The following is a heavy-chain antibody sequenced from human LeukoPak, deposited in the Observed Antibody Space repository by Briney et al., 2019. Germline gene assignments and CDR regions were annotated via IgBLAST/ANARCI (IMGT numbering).Heavy chain of an antibody. V-gene: IGHV4-59*01. CDR3: ARGNLPGLDTVMVHMDV. J-gene: IGHJ6*03. Sequence: SETLSLTCTVSGGSISSYYWSWIRQPPGKGLVWIGYIYYSGSTNYNPSLKSRVTISVDTSKNQFSLKLSSVTAADTAVYYCARGNLPGLDTVMVHMDVWGKGTTVTVSS. CDR2: IYYSGST. D-gene: IGHD5-18*01. CDR1: GGSISSYY.